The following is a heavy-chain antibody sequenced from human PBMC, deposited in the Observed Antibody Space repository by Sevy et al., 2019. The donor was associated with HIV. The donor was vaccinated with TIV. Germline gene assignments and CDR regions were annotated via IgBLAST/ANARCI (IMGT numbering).Heavy chain of an antibody. CDR2: IYHTGST. D-gene: IGHD6-19*01. CDR3: ARHSGQWLVNYYFDL. CDR1: GGSFKSDGYA. V-gene: IGHV4-30-2*01. Sequence: KQSQTLSLTCAVSGGSFKSDGYAWSWIRQAPGKSLVWIGYIYHTGSTFYNPSLESRVTISVDRSKNQLSLRLRSVTTADTAVYYCARHSGQWLVNYYFDLWGRGTLVTVSS. J-gene: IGHJ2*01.